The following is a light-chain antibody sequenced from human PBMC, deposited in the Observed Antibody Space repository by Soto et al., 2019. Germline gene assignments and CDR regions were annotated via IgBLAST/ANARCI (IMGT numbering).Light chain of an antibody. J-gene: IGLJ2*01. Sequence: QSVLTQSPSASASLGASVKLTCTLSSGHSSYAIAWHQQQPEKGPRYLMKLNSDGSHSTGDGIPDRFSGSSSGAERYLTISRLQAEDEADYDCQTWGTGIVVFGGGTKVTVL. CDR2: LNSDGSH. CDR3: QTWGTGIVV. V-gene: IGLV4-69*01. CDR1: SGHSSYA.